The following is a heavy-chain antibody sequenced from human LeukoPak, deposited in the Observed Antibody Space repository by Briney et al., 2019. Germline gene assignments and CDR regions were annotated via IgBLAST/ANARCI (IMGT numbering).Heavy chain of an antibody. V-gene: IGHV4-39*07. Sequence: SETLSLTCTVSGGSISSSSYYWGWIRQPPGKGLEWIGSIYYSGSTYYNPSLKSRVTISVDTSKNQFSLKLSSVTAADTAVYYCARDHLKNWNQSWCWFDPWGQGTLVTVSS. CDR1: GGSISSSSYY. CDR3: ARDHLKNWNQSWCWFDP. D-gene: IGHD1-1*01. CDR2: IYYSGST. J-gene: IGHJ5*02.